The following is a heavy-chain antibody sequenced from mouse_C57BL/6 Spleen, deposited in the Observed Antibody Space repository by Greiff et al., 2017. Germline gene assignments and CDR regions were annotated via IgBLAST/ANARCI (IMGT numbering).Heavy chain of an antibody. J-gene: IGHJ2*01. CDR3: ASRYYFDY. CDR1: GYTFTDYN. V-gene: IGHV1-22*01. Sequence: EVKLQESGPGLVKPGASVTMSCKASGYTFTDYNMHWVKQTHGKSLEWIGYINPNNGGNSYNQKIKGNATLTVNKSSRTAYMELRSLTSEDSAVYYCASRYYFDYWGQGTTLTVAS. CDR2: INPNNGGN.